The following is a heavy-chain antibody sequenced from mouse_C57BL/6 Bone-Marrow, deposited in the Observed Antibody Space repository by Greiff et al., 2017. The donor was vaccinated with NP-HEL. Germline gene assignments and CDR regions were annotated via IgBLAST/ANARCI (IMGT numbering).Heavy chain of an antibody. Sequence: QVQLQQPGAELVKPGASVKLSCKASGYTFTSYWMQWVKQRPRQGLEWIGEIDPSDSYTKSNQKFKGKATLTVDTSSSTAYMQLSSLTSEDSAVYYCEASYYAMDYWGQGTSVTVSS. V-gene: IGHV1-50*01. J-gene: IGHJ4*01. CDR2: IDPSDSYT. CDR1: GYTFTSYW. CDR3: EASYYAMDY.